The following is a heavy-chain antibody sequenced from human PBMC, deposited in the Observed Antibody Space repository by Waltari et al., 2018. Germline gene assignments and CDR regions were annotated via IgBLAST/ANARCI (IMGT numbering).Heavy chain of an antibody. V-gene: IGHV3-23*01. CDR3: AKDLLYCAGNNCYRGFDY. CDR2: IRASGGNT. CDR1: GSPLSRDA. Sequence: EVQLLESGGGLVQPGGSLRLSCAASGSPLSRDALSWVRQAPGKGLGWVTAIRASGGNTYYADSVRGRFTISRDTSKNSLYLQMNSLRAEDTALYYCAKDLLYCAGNNCYRGFDYWGQGTLVTVSS. D-gene: IGHD2-2*02. J-gene: IGHJ4*02.